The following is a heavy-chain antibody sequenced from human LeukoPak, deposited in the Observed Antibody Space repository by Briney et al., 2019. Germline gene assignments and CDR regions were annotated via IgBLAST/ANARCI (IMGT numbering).Heavy chain of an antibody. D-gene: IGHD1-1*01. J-gene: IGHJ6*03. V-gene: IGHV3-30*02. CDR1: GFTFSNYG. Sequence: GGSLRLSCAASGFTFSNYGMHWVRQAPGKGLEWVAFIQFDGSNKYYADSVRGRFTISRDNSKNTLYLQMNSLRAEDTAVYDGASGKGQWNDYYMDVWGKGTTVTVSS. CDR2: IQFDGSNK. CDR3: ASGKGQWNDYYMDV.